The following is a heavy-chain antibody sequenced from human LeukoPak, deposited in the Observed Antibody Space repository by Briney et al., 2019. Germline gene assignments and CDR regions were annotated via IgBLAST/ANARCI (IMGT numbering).Heavy chain of an antibody. CDR2: ISSSGNTI. V-gene: IGHV3-48*03. D-gene: IGHD3-10*01. CDR3: ARDRQRGDAFDI. J-gene: IGHJ3*02. CDR1: GFTFSSYE. Sequence: GGSLRLSCAASGFTFSSYELNWVRQAPGKGLEWDSYISSSGNTIYYADSVKGRFTISRDNAKNSLSLQMSSLRAEDTAVYYCARDRQRGDAFDIWGQGTIVTVSS.